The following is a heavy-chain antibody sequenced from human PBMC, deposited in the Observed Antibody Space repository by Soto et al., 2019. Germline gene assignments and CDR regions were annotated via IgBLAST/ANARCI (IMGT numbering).Heavy chain of an antibody. CDR2: INHSGST. D-gene: IGHD6-19*01. Sequence: SVPMSVTCTVEGGSFSGYYWSWIRKNTGKGLEWIGEINHSGSTNYNPSLKSRVTISVDTSKNQLSLKLNSVTAADTAVYYCARVLYSSGWRYYMDVWGKGTTVTVSS. J-gene: IGHJ6*03. V-gene: IGHV4-34*01. CDR1: GGSFSGYY. CDR3: ARVLYSSGWRYYMDV.